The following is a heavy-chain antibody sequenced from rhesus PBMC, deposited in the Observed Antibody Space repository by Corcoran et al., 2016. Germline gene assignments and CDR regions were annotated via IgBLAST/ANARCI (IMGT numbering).Heavy chain of an antibody. CDR2: IRSKSKNYET. V-gene: IGHV3-118*01. CDR1: GFPFSNST. Sequence: EVLLVESGGGLVQPGGSLRLSCVASGFPFSNSTNHWVRQASGKGLEWVGRIRSKSKNYETVYAASVKDRFTISRDDSRNTLYLQMNFLMSEDTAIYFCARDSIFDYWGQGVLVTVSS. CDR3: ARDSIFDY. J-gene: IGHJ4*01. D-gene: IGHD3-16*01.